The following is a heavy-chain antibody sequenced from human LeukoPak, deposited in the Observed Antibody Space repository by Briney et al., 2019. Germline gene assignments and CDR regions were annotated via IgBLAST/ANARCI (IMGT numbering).Heavy chain of an antibody. Sequence: PSETLSLTCAVYGGSFSGYYWRWIRQPPGKGLEWIGEINHSGSTNYNPSLKSRVTISVDTSKNQFSLKLSSVTAADTAVYYCARGAPPYYYDSSGYYPRHPFDYWGQGTLVTVSS. J-gene: IGHJ4*02. CDR2: INHSGST. V-gene: IGHV4-34*01. CDR3: ARGAPPYYYDSSGYYPRHPFDY. CDR1: GGSFSGYY. D-gene: IGHD3-22*01.